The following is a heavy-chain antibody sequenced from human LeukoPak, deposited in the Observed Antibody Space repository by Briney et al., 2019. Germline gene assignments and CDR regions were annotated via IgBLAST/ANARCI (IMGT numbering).Heavy chain of an antibody. V-gene: IGHV3-21*04. Sequence: GGSLRLSCAASGFTFGAYTINWVRQAPGKGLEWVSCIFSRSESILYADSVKGRFTISRDNAKNSLYLQMSNLRAEDTAVYFCARGGGLDVWGQGATVTVSS. CDR1: GFTFGAYT. CDR2: IFSRSESI. CDR3: ARGGGLDV. D-gene: IGHD3-16*01. J-gene: IGHJ6*02.